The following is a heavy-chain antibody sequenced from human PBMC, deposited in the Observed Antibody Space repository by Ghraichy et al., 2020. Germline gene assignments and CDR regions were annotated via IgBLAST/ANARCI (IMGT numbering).Heavy chain of an antibody. CDR1: GFTVSSNY. CDR3: ARERILGLIKVHYYLDV. Sequence: GGSLRLSCAASGFTVSSNYMSWVRQAPGKGLEWVSVIYSGGSTYYADSVKGRFTISRHNSKNTLYLQMNSLRAEDTAVYYCARERILGLIKVHYYLDVWGKGTTVTVSS. J-gene: IGHJ6*03. V-gene: IGHV3-53*04. D-gene: IGHD2-15*01. CDR2: IYSGGST.